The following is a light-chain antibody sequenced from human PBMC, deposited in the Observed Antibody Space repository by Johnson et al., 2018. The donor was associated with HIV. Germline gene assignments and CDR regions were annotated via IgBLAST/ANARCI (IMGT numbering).Light chain of an antibody. V-gene: IGLV1-51*02. CDR1: SSNIGNNY. CDR3: GTWDSSLSAEV. CDR2: ENN. Sequence: QSVLTQPPSVSAAPGQKVTISCSGSSSNIGNNYVFWYQHLQGAAPKLLIYENNKRPSGIPDRFSASKSGTSATLGITGLQTGDEADYYCGTWDSSLSAEVFGTGTKVTVL. J-gene: IGLJ1*01.